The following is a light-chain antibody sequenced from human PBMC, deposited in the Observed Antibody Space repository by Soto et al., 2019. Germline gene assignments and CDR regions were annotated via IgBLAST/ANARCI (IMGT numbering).Light chain of an antibody. Sequence: QRALTQPASVSGSPGQSITISCTGTSSDVGGYNYVSWYQQHPGKAPKLMIYDVSNRPSGVSNRFSGSKSGNTASLTISGLQAEDEADYYCSSYTSSSTRVFGTGTKVTVL. CDR1: SSDVGGYNY. J-gene: IGLJ1*01. CDR2: DVS. V-gene: IGLV2-14*01. CDR3: SSYTSSSTRV.